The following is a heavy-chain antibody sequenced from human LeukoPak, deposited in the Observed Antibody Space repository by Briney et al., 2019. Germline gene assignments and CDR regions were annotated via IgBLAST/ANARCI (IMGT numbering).Heavy chain of an antibody. CDR3: ARQGAAGKYYYYYMDV. Sequence: GESLKISCQGSGYNFPIYWIGWVRQMPGQGLEWMGIIYPDDSNTIYGPSFQGQVTISADKSINTAYLEWSSLKASDTAIYYCARQGAAGKYYYYYMDVWGKGTTVTVSS. D-gene: IGHD6-13*01. CDR1: GYNFPIYW. V-gene: IGHV5-51*01. J-gene: IGHJ6*03. CDR2: IYPDDSNT.